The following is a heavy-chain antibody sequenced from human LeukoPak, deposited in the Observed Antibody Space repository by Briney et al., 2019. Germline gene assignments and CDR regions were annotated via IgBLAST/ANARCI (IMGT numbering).Heavy chain of an antibody. CDR2: INHSGST. J-gene: IGHJ5*02. CDR1: GRSFSGYY. CDR3: ARGEDGFDP. Sequence: SETLSLTCAVYGRSFSGYYWSWIRQPPGKGLEWTGEINHSGSTNYNPSLKSRVTITVDTSKNQFSLKLSSVSAADTAVYYCARGEDGFDPWGEGTLVTVSS. V-gene: IGHV4-34*01.